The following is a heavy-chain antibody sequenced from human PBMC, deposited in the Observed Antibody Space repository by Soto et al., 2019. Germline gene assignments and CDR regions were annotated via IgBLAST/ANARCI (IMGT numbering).Heavy chain of an antibody. CDR1: GGSINNYY. D-gene: IGHD3-22*01. J-gene: IGHJ5*02. CDR2: VYYTGTT. Sequence: PSETLXLTCTVSGGSINNYYWTWIRQPPGMGLEWIGYVYYTGTTSYNPSLKSRVTISIDGSKNQISLKLSSVTAGDTAFYYCARLGGYYHSLDTWGQGTLVTVSS. V-gene: IGHV4-59*08. CDR3: ARLGGYYHSLDT.